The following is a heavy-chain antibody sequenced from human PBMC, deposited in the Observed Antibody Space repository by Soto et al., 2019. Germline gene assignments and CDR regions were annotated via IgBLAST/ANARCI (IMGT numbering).Heavy chain of an antibody. CDR3: ARENYGSGSFLDY. CDR2: IWYDGSNK. J-gene: IGHJ4*02. D-gene: IGHD3-10*01. CDR1: GFTFSSYG. Sequence: QVQLVDSGGGVVQPGRSLRLSCVASGFTFSSYGMHWVRQAPGKGLEWVAIIWYDGSNKYYADSVKGRFTISRDNSKNTLYLQMNSLRAEDTAVYYCARENYGSGSFLDYWGQGTLVTVSS. V-gene: IGHV3-33*01.